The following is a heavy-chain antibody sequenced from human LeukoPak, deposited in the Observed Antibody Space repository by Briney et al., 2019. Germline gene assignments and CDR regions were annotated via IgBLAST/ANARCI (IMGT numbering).Heavy chain of an antibody. J-gene: IGHJ4*02. D-gene: IGHD1-26*01. CDR1: GFTFSSNA. Sequence: GGSLRLSCGASGFTFSSNAMSWVRQAPGKGLEWVSAISGSGGTTYYADSVKGRFTISRDNSKNTLYLQMNSLRVEDTAVYYCAKDPRVGATNYFDYWGQGTLVTVSS. CDR3: AKDPRVGATNYFDY. CDR2: ISGSGGTT. V-gene: IGHV3-23*01.